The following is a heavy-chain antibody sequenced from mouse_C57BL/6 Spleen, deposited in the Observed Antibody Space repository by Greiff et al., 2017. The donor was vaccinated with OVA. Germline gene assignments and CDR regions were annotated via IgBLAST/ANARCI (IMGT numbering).Heavy chain of an antibody. CDR3: TTHYAMDY. CDR1: GFNIKDDY. V-gene: IGHV14-4*01. Sequence: VHVKQSGAELVRPGASVKLSCTASGFNIKDDYMHWVKQRPEQGLEWIGWIDPENGDTEYASKFQGKATITADTSSNTAYLQLSSLTSEDTAVYYCTTHYAMDYWGQGTSVTVSS. J-gene: IGHJ4*01. CDR2: IDPENGDT.